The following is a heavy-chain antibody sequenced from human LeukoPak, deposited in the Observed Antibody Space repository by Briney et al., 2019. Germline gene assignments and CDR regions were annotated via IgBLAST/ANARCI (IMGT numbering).Heavy chain of an antibody. V-gene: IGHV3-21*04. CDR2: ISSSSSYI. Sequence: GGSLRLSCAASGFTFSSYSMNWVRQAPGKGLEWVSSISSSSSYIYYADSVKGRFTISRDNSKNTLYLQMNSLRAEDTAVYYCARLYAGYSSGWYDGFDYWGQGTLVTVSS. CDR1: GFTFSSYS. CDR3: ARLYAGYSSGWYDGFDY. J-gene: IGHJ4*02. D-gene: IGHD6-19*01.